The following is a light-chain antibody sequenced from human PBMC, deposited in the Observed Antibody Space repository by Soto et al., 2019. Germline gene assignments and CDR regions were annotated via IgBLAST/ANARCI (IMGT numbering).Light chain of an antibody. CDR1: QSVSTGY. CDR3: HQYDKSPRT. CDR2: ATS. Sequence: EIVLTQSPGTLSLSPGERATLSCRASQSVSTGYLTWYQQKPGQAPRLLIYATSNRATGIPDRFSGSGSGTDFTLTISRLEPEDFAVYFCHQYDKSPRTFDQGTKVEI. J-gene: IGKJ1*01. V-gene: IGKV3-20*01.